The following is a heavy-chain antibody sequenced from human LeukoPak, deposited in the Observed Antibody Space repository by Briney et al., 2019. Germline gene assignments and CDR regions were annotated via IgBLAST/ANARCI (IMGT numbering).Heavy chain of an antibody. CDR3: AAGGDTAKGGKY. V-gene: IGHV4-31*03. CDR2: IHFSGTI. J-gene: IGHJ4*02. D-gene: IGHD5-18*01. CDR1: GASISGTDYY. Sequence: PSETLSLTCTVSGASISGTDYYWTWTHHHPGEGLEWLGFIHFSGTIYYNPSLRSRLIISADTAKNQMSLKLSSMTAADTAVYYCAAGGDTAKGGKYWGQGTQVTVSS.